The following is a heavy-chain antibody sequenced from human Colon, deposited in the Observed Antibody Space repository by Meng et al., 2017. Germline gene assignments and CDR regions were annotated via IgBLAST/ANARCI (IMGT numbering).Heavy chain of an antibody. D-gene: IGHD2-21*01. CDR2: INIGNGNT. CDR3: ARDKGDWVLGDY. J-gene: IGHJ4*02. V-gene: IGHV1-3*04. Sequence: GQFVQSGAGVKKPGASVKVSCKASGYTFTSHALYWLRQAPGQRPEWMGWINIGNGNTKYSQNFQGRVTFTRDTSASTAYMELNSLRSEDTAVYYCARDKGDWVLGDYWGQGTLVTVSS. CDR1: GYTFTSHA.